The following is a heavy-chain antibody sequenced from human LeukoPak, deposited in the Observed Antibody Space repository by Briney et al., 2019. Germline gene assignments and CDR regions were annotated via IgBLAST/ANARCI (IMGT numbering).Heavy chain of an antibody. Sequence: GGSLRLSCAASEFSVGSNYMTWVRQAPGKGLEWVSLIYSGGSTYYADSVKGRFTISRDNSKNTLYLQMNSLRAEDTAVYYCAKGQIGFDPWGQGTLVTVSS. CDR2: IYSGGST. V-gene: IGHV3-66*01. CDR1: EFSVGSNY. CDR3: AKGQIGFDP. J-gene: IGHJ5*02.